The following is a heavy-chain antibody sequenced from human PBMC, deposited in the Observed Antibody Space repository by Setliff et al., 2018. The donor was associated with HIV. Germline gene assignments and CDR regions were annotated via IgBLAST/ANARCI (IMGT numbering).Heavy chain of an antibody. CDR3: ARGGDPPYYFLGMDV. CDR1: GGTFSLYA. Sequence: GASVKVSCKASGGTFSLYAINWVRQAPGQGLEWMGGIIPIFNTANYAQKFQGRVTITADGSTSTAYMELRNLKYDDTAVYYCARGGDPPYYFLGMDVWGQGTTVTVSS. CDR2: IIPIFNTA. D-gene: IGHD3-10*01. V-gene: IGHV1-69*13. J-gene: IGHJ6*02.